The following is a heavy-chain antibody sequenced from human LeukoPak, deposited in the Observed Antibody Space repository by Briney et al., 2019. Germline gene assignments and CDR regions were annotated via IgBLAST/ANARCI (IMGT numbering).Heavy chain of an antibody. J-gene: IGHJ4*02. D-gene: IGHD6-13*01. CDR3: AREGSHEDFDA. CDR1: GFTFSSYS. V-gene: IGHV3-21*01. CDR2: ISSSSSYI. Sequence: GGSLRLSCAASGFTFSSYSMNWVRQAPGKGLEWVSSISSSSSYIYYADSVKGRFTISRDNAKNLLFLQMNSLRAEDTAVYYCAREGSHEDFDAWGQGTLVTVSS.